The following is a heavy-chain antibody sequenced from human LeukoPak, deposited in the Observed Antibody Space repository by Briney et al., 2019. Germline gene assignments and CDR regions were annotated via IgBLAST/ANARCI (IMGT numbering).Heavy chain of an antibody. CDR3: TKGTYYKETSRYNGLFDC. CDR2: ISGNGVNT. CDR1: GLSLSSYP. D-gene: IGHD3-10*01. J-gene: IGHJ4*02. V-gene: IGHV3-23*01. Sequence: GGSLRLSCVASGLSLSSYPVRWVRQAPGKGLGWVSAISGNGVNTYYSDSVKGRFTISRDNSKNTLYLQMNSPEAEDTAVYFCTKGTYYKETSRYNGLFDCWGQGTLVSVSS.